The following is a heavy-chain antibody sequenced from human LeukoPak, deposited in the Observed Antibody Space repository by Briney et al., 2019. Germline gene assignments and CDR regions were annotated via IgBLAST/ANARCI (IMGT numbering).Heavy chain of an antibody. CDR3: ASGSYSSSWYNLSYYYYGMDV. CDR2: IYYSGST. CDR1: GGSTSSYY. J-gene: IGHJ6*02. Sequence: PSETLSLTCTVSGGSTSSYYWSWIRQPPGKGLEWIGYIYYSGSTNYNPSLKSRVTISVDTSKNQFSLKLSSVTAADTAVYYCASGSYSSSWYNLSYYYYGMDVWGQGTTVTVSS. V-gene: IGHV4-59*08. D-gene: IGHD6-13*01.